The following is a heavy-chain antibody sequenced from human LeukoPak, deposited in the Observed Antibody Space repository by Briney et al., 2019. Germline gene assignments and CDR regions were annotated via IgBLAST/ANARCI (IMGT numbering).Heavy chain of an antibody. Sequence: ASVKVSXKASGYSFKSYGISWMRQAPGQGLEWMGWISAYNGDINYAQKVQGRVTMTTDTSTNTVYMELRSLRSDDTAVYYCARDFWGGYCSSSSCPLFDYWGQGTLVTVSS. D-gene: IGHD2-15*01. J-gene: IGHJ4*02. V-gene: IGHV1-18*04. CDR3: ARDFWGGYCSSSSCPLFDY. CDR2: ISAYNGDI. CDR1: GYSFKSYG.